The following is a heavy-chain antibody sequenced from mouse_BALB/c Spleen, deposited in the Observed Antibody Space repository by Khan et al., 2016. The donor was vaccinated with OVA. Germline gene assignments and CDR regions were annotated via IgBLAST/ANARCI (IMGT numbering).Heavy chain of an antibody. Sequence: QMQLEESGAELARPGASVKLSCKASGYTFTRYWMQWVKQRPGQGLEWIGAIYPGDGDTKYTQKFKGKATLTADKSSSTAYMELSSLASEDSEVDYCASQYGSYFDYWGQGTTLTVSS. CDR3: ASQYGSYFDY. CDR2: IYPGDGDT. CDR1: GYTFTRYW. J-gene: IGHJ2*01. V-gene: IGHV1-87*01. D-gene: IGHD2-10*02.